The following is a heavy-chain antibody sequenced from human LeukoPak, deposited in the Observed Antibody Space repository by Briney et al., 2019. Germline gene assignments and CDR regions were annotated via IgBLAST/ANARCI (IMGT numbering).Heavy chain of an antibody. V-gene: IGHV4-31*03. D-gene: IGHD3-10*01. CDR1: GGSISSGGYY. Sequence: SETLSLTCTVSGGSISSGGYYWSWIRQHPGKGLEWIGYIYYSGSTYYNPSLKSRVTISVDTSKNQFSLKLSSVTAADTAVYYCATALYYYGSGSYYVFDYWGQGTLVTVSS. CDR2: IYYSGST. CDR3: ATALYYYGSGSYYVFDY. J-gene: IGHJ4*02.